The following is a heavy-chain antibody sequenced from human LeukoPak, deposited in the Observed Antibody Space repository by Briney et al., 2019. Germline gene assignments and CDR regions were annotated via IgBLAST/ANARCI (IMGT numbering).Heavy chain of an antibody. Sequence: PSETLSLTCAVSGYSISSGYYRGWIRQPPGKGLEWIGSIYHSGSTYYNLSLKSRVTISVDTSKNQFSLKLSSVTAADTAVYYCARIQQLVGTVDYWGQGTLVTVSS. D-gene: IGHD6-13*01. CDR1: GYSISSGYY. CDR2: IYHSGST. CDR3: ARIQQLVGTVDY. J-gene: IGHJ4*02. V-gene: IGHV4-38-2*01.